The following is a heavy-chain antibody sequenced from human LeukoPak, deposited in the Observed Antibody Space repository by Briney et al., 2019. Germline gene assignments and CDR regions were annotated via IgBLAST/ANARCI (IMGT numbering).Heavy chain of an antibody. CDR1: GFTFSSYA. CDR3: ARPHLPGDYYYYMDV. CDR2: ISSSSSYI. D-gene: IGHD3-10*01. V-gene: IGHV3-21*01. J-gene: IGHJ6*03. Sequence: GGSLRLSCAASGFTFSSYAMHWVRQAPGKGLEWVSSISSSSSYIYYADSVKGRFTISRDNSKNTLYLQMNSLRAEDTAVYYCARPHLPGDYYYYMDVWGKGTTVTVSS.